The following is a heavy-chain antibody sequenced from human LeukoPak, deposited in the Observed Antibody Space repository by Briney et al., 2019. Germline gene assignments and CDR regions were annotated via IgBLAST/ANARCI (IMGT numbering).Heavy chain of an antibody. CDR3: ARKEAGAAKEFLGV. CDR2: IGTTDGST. D-gene: IGHD5-18*01. CDR1: RFSFSGYA. J-gene: IGHJ6*02. V-gene: IGHV3-23*01. Sequence: GASLRLSCAASRFSFSGYAMSWVRQAPGKGLEWVSHIGTTDGSTFYADSVKGRFSISRDNSKSTLYLQMNSLRAEDTAVYYCARKEAGAAKEFLGVWGQGTTVTVSS.